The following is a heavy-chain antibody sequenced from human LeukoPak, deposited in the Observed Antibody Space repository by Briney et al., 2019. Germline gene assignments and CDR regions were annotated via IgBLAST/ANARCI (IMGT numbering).Heavy chain of an antibody. V-gene: IGHV6-1*01. D-gene: IGHD6-19*01. Sequence: SQTLSLTCAISGDSVSSNSAAWNWIRQSPSRGLEWLGRTYYRSKWYNDYAVSVKSRITINPDTSKNQFSLQLNPVTPEDTAVYYCARGVEWLEEGCFDYWGQGTLVTVSS. CDR3: ARGVEWLEEGCFDY. CDR2: TYYRSKWYN. CDR1: GDSVSSNSAA. J-gene: IGHJ4*02.